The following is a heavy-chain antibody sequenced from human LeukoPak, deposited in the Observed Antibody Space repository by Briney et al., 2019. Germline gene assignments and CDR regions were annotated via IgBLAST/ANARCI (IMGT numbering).Heavy chain of an antibody. CDR3: ARDLVTVTKGFDI. D-gene: IGHD4-17*01. V-gene: IGHV4-59*11. CDR1: GGSISSHY. Sequence: SETLSLTCTVSGGSISSHYWSWIRQPPGKGLEWIGYIYYSGSTNYNPSLKSRVTISVDTSKNQFSLKLSSVTAADTAVYFCARDLVTVTKGFDIWGQGTMVSVSS. CDR2: IYYSGST. J-gene: IGHJ3*02.